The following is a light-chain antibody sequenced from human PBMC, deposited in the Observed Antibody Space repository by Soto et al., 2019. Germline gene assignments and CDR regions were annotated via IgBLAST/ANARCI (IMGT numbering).Light chain of an antibody. CDR1: ESISRW. J-gene: IGKJ1*01. V-gene: IGKV1-5*03. Sequence: MSRSPYAVSPSAAHRVTITCGAGESISRWLAWYQQKPGKAPKLLIYKASSLESGVPSRFSGSGSGTDFTLSISSLQPEDCGTYFRQQLNSYPWPFSQGTKV. CDR3: QQLNSYPWP. CDR2: KAS.